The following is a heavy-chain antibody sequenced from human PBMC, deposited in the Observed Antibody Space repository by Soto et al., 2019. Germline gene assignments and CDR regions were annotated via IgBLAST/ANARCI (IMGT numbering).Heavy chain of an antibody. J-gene: IGHJ5*01. CDR3: ARGRGRYSSGWPWFDY. D-gene: IGHD6-19*01. CDR1: GGTIRSPDW. V-gene: IGHV4-4*02. CDR2: IFQSGST. Sequence: SETLSLTCGVSGGTIRSPDWWTWVRQPPGKGLEWIGEIFQSGSTNYTPSLESRVTISVDKSKNQFSLTLTSVTAADTAVYFCARGRGRYSSGWPWFDYWGQGTLVTVSS.